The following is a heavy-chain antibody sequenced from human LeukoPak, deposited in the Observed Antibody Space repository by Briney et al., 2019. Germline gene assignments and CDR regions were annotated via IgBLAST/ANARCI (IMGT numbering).Heavy chain of an antibody. D-gene: IGHD5-12*01. CDR3: ARDGYREAAYYGMGV. V-gene: IGHV3-21*01. Sequence: PGGSLRLSCAASGFTLSSNSMNWVRQAPGKGLEWVSSISSSSSYIYSADSVRGRCTISRDNAKNSLYLQMNSLRAEDTDVYYCARDGYREAAYYGMGVWGQGTTVTVSS. J-gene: IGHJ6*02. CDR1: GFTLSSNS. CDR2: ISSSSSYI.